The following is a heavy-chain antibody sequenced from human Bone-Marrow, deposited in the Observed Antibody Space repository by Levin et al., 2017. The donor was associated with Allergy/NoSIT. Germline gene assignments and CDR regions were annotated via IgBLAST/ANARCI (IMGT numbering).Heavy chain of an antibody. CDR2: TYHSGYI. V-gene: IGHV4-38-2*02. J-gene: IGHJ4*02. CDR3: TRDALRGGWGPSHEY. Sequence: SQTLSLTCDVSGHSITSDYYWGWIRQSPGKGLEWIGNTYHSGYINYNPSLKSRISISVQKSKNQFSLKVTSATAADTAVYYCTRDALRGGWGPSHEYWGQGTLVAVSS. D-gene: IGHD5-12*01. CDR1: GHSITSDYY.